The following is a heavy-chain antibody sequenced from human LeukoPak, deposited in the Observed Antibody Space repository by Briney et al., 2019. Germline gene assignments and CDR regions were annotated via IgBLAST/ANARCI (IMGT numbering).Heavy chain of an antibody. J-gene: IGHJ6*02. CDR2: ISSSSSTL. V-gene: IGHV3-48*01. CDR1: GFTFSSYS. CDR3: ARGYSYGSYYAMDI. D-gene: IGHD5-18*01. Sequence: QPGGSLRLSCAVSGFTFSSYSMNWVRQAPGKGLEWVSYISSSSSTLYYADSVKGRFTISRDNAENSLYLQMNSLRAEDTAVYFCARGYSYGSYYAMDIWGQGTTVTV.